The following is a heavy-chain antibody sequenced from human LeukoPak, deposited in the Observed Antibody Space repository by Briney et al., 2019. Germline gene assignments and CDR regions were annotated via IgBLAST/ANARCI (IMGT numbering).Heavy chain of an antibody. CDR1: GYTFTSYY. V-gene: IGHV1-46*01. Sequence: ASVKVSCKASGYTFTSYYMHWVRQAPGQGLEWMGIINPSGGSTSYAQRFQGRVTMTRDTSTSTVYMELSSLRSEDTAVYYCARDFVGVTYDYWGQGTLVTVSS. D-gene: IGHD3-22*01. J-gene: IGHJ4*02. CDR2: INPSGGST. CDR3: ARDFVGVTYDY.